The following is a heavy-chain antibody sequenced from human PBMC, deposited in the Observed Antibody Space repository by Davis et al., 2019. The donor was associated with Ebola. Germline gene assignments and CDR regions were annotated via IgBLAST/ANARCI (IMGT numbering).Heavy chain of an antibody. CDR2: IYHSGST. Sequence: SETLSLTCAVSGGSISSSNWWSWVRQHPGKGLEWIGEIYHSGSTNYNPSLKSRVTISVDKSKNQFSLKLSSVTAADTAVYYCARDGFGLQRYYYGMDVWGQGTTVTVSS. J-gene: IGHJ6*02. CDR3: ARDGFGLQRYYYGMDV. CDR1: GGSISSSNW. V-gene: IGHV4-4*02. D-gene: IGHD3/OR15-3a*01.